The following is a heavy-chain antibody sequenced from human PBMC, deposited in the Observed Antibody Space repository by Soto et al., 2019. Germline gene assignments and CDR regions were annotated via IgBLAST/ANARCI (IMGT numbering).Heavy chain of an antibody. D-gene: IGHD1-26*01. CDR2: TYYRSKWYY. V-gene: IGHV6-1*01. CDR3: ARGEQYSGRIFDY. CDR1: GDSVSSNSAG. J-gene: IGHJ4*01. Sequence: SHTLSLTCAITGDSVSSNSAGWSWVRQSPSRGLEWLGRTYYRSKWYYEYAVSVRGRITINSDTSKNQYSLQLNSVTPEDRAVYFCARGEQYSGRIFDYWGQGTLVTVSS.